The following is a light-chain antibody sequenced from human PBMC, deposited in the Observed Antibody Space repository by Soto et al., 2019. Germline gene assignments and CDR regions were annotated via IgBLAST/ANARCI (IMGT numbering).Light chain of an antibody. Sequence: QSVLTQPPSASGTPGQRVTISCSGSSSNIGSNTVNWYQQLPGTAPKLLIYSNNPRPSGVPDRFSGYKSGTSASLALSVLQSEDEADYYGAAWDDSLNGYVVFGGGTKVTVL. CDR3: AAWDDSLNGYVV. CDR1: SSNIGSNT. J-gene: IGLJ2*01. CDR2: SNN. V-gene: IGLV1-44*01.